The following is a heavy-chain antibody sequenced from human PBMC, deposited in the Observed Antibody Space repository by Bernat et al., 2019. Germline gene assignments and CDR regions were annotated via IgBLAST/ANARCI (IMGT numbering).Heavy chain of an antibody. V-gene: IGHV3-30*14. J-gene: IGHJ3*02. CDR2: ISYDGSNK. CDR1: GFTFSSYA. CDR3: VRVSDLKDARDAFDI. Sequence: QVQLVESGGGVVQPGRSLRLSCAASGFTFSSYAMHWVRQAPGKGLEWVAVISYDGSNKYYADSVKGRFTISRDNSKNTLYLQMNSLRAEDTAVYYCVRVSDLKDARDAFDIWGQGTMVTVSS. D-gene: IGHD2-21*02.